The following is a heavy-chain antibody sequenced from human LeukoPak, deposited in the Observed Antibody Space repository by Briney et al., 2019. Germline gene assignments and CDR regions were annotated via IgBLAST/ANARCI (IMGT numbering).Heavy chain of an antibody. CDR3: ARGGGLDV. D-gene: IGHD3-16*01. J-gene: IGHJ6*02. CDR1: GLTGSHSY. CDR2: INHSGNVN. Sequence: GGSLRLSCAASGLTGSHSYVSWVRQAPGKGLEWVASINHSGNVNYYVDSVKGRFTISRDNAKNSLYLQMSNLRAEDTAVYFCARGGGLDVWGQGATVTVSS. V-gene: IGHV3-7*03.